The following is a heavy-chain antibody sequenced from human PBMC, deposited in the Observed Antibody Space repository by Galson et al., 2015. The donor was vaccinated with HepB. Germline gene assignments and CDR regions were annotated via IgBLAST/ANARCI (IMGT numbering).Heavy chain of an antibody. Sequence: SLRLPCAASGFTFSNYSMNCVPHAPGKGLEWVSSISSSSSYIYYADSVKGRFTISRDNAKNSLYLQMNSLRAEDTAVYYCARGVGYCGGDCLNFDYWGQGTLVTVSS. V-gene: IGHV3-21*01. J-gene: IGHJ4*02. CDR3: ARGVGYCGGDCLNFDY. CDR2: ISSSSSYI. CDR1: GFTFSNYS. D-gene: IGHD2-21*01.